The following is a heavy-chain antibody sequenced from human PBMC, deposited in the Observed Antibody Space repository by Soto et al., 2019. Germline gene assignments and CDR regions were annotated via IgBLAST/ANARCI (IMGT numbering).Heavy chain of an antibody. V-gene: IGHV3-48*01. Sequence: EVQLVESGGGLVQPGGSLRLSCAASGFTFSIYSMNWVRQAPGKGLEWVSYITSSGSATYYADTVKGRFTISRDNAKNPRYLQKNSLRAEDTAVYYCTRGYTGYAQAGLDSWGQGTLVTVSA. CDR1: GFTFSIYS. D-gene: IGHD5-12*01. CDR2: ITSSGSAT. J-gene: IGHJ4*02. CDR3: TRGYTGYAQAGLDS.